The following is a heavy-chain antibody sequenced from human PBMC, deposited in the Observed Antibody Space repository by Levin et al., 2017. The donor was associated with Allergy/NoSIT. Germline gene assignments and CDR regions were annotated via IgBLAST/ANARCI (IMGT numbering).Heavy chain of an antibody. J-gene: IGHJ4*02. Sequence: SETLSLTCTVSGGSISSSSYYWGWIRQPPGKGLEWIGSIYYSGSTYYNPSLKSRVTISVDTSKNQFSLKLSSVTAADTAVYYCARYSSYYDYVWGSYSFDYWGQGTLVTVSS. CDR1: GGSISSSSYY. CDR3: ARYSSYYDYVWGSYSFDY. V-gene: IGHV4-39*01. D-gene: IGHD3-16*01. CDR2: IYYSGST.